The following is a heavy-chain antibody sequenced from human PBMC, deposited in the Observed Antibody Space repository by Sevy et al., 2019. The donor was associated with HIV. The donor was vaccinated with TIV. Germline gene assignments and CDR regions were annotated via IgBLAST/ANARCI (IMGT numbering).Heavy chain of an antibody. D-gene: IGHD3-22*01. CDR1: GFTFSSYA. V-gene: IGHV3-23*01. J-gene: IGHJ3*02. Sequence: GGSLRLSCTASGFTFSSYAMNWVRQAPGKGLEWVSTIFRSGDVTYYAHSVKGRFTISRDNSRNTLYLQMNSLRAEDTAVYYCAGARYDSSGSFDAFDIWGQGTIVTVSS. CDR3: AGARYDSSGSFDAFDI. CDR2: IFRSGDVT.